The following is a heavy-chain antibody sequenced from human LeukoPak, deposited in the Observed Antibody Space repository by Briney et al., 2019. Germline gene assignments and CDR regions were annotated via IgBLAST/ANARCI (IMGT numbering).Heavy chain of an antibody. CDR1: GYTFTSYY. V-gene: IGHV1-46*01. J-gene: IGHJ5*02. D-gene: IGHD3-22*01. CDR3: ARDRGSVDHYDSSGYRNNWFDP. Sequence: ASVKVSCKASGYTFTSYYMHWVRQAPGQGLEWMGIINPSGGSTSYAQKFQGRVTMTRDMSTSTVYMELSSLRSEDTAVYYCARDRGSVDHYDSSGYRNNWFDPWGQGTLVTVSS. CDR2: INPSGGST.